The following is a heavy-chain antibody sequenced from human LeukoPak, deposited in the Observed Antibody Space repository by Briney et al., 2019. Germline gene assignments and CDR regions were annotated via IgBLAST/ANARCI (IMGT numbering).Heavy chain of an antibody. Sequence: PGGSLRLSCAASGFTFSSYAMSWVRQAPGKGLEWASAISGSGGSTYYADSVKGRFTISRDNSKNTLYLQMNSLRAEDTAVYYCAKGKGSSSDSSGYCDAFDIWGQGTMVTVSS. CDR3: AKGKGSSSDSSGYCDAFDI. D-gene: IGHD3-22*01. CDR2: ISGSGGST. CDR1: GFTFSSYA. V-gene: IGHV3-23*01. J-gene: IGHJ3*02.